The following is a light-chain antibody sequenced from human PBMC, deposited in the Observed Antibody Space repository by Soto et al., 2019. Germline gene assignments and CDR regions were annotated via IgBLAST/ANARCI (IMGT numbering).Light chain of an antibody. CDR3: QQYNNWPFS. CDR1: QGVTTN. CDR2: DVS. Sequence: EIVMTQSPASLSVSPGERVTLSCRAGQGVTTNFAWYQQKSGQSPRLLIYDVSTRATGVPARFSGTGSETDFTLTISGLQSEDSAVYFCQQYNNWPFSFGQGTRPE. J-gene: IGKJ5*01. V-gene: IGKV3-15*01.